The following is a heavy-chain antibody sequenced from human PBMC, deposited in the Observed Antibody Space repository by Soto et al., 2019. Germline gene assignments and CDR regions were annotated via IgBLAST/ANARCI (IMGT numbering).Heavy chain of an antibody. D-gene: IGHD3-22*01. V-gene: IGHV4-39*01. Sequence: SETLSLTCTVSGGSISSSNYYWGWIRQPPGKGLEWIGSLYYSGSTYYNPSLKSRVTISVDTSKNQFSLKLSSVTAADTAVYYCVGSGYSPFDYWGQGTLVTVSS. CDR2: LYYSGST. CDR1: GGSISSSNYY. J-gene: IGHJ4*02. CDR3: VGSGYSPFDY.